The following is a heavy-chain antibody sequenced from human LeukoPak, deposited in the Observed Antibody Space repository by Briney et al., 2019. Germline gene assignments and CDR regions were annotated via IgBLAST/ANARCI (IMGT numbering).Heavy chain of an antibody. J-gene: IGHJ6*02. V-gene: IGHV1-8*01. CDR2: MNPNSGNT. Sequence: ASVKVSCKASGYTFTSYDINWVRQATGQGLEGMGWMNPNSGNTGYAQKFQGRVTMTRNTSISTAYMELSSLRSEDTAVYYCARAEYYDFWSGYSDRYYYYGMDVWGQGTTVTVSS. CDR3: ARAEYYDFWSGYSDRYYYYGMDV. D-gene: IGHD3-3*01. CDR1: GYTFTSYD.